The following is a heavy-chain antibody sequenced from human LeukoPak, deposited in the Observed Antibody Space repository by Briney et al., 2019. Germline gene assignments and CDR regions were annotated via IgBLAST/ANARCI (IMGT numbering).Heavy chain of an antibody. CDR3: ARVPSVRSGTYYYYMDV. CDR1: GGSISRGGDY. V-gene: IGHV4-31*02. J-gene: IGHJ6*03. Sequence: SETLSLTCTVSGGSISRGGDYWSWIRQLPGKGLEWIGYIYHSGSTYYNPSLKSRVSISVDKSMNQFSLRLTSVTAADTAVYYCARVPSVRSGTYYYYMDVWGKGTTVTVSS. D-gene: IGHD6-25*01. CDR2: IYHSGST.